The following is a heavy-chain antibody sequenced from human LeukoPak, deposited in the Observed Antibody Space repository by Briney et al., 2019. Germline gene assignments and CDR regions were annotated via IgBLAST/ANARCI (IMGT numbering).Heavy chain of an antibody. CDR2: ISSSGSTI. CDR1: GFTFSDYY. Sequence: GGSLRLSCAASGFTFSDYYMSWIRQAPGKGPEWVSYISSSGSTIYYADSVKGRFTISRDNAKNSLYLQMNSLRAEDTALYYCAKDLDHDYDDYGLDYWGQGTLVTVSS. CDR3: AKDLDHDYDDYGLDY. J-gene: IGHJ4*02. D-gene: IGHD4-17*01. V-gene: IGHV3-11*04.